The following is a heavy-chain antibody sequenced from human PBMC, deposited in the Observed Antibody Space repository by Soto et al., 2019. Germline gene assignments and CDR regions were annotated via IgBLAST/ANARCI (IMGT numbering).Heavy chain of an antibody. Sequence: SETLSLTCTVSGGSISSYYWIWIRQPPGKGLEWIGYISYSGSTNYNPSLKSRPTISVDTSKNQFSLKLRSVTAADTAVYYCARASPYGDYALDYWGQGTLVTVS. CDR2: ISYSGST. J-gene: IGHJ4*02. CDR1: GGSISSYY. CDR3: ARASPYGDYALDY. D-gene: IGHD4-17*01. V-gene: IGHV4-59*01.